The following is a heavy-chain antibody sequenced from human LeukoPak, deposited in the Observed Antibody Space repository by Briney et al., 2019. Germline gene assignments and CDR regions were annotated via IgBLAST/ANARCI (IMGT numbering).Heavy chain of an antibody. J-gene: IGHJ4*02. CDR1: GGSFSGYY. CDR3: ARVRREMTTDY. Sequence: PSETLSLTCAVYGGSFSGYYWSWIRQPPGKGLEWIGEINHSGSTNYNPSLKSRVTISVDTSKNQFSLKLSSVTAADTAVYYCARVRREMTTDYWGQGTLVTVSS. D-gene: IGHD4-11*01. V-gene: IGHV4-34*01. CDR2: INHSGST.